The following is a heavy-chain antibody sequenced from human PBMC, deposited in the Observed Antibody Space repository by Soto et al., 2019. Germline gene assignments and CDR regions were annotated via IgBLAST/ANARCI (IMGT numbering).Heavy chain of an antibody. V-gene: IGHV4-31*03. D-gene: IGHD6-6*01. CDR3: ARFEAARPHAFDI. CDR2: IYYSGST. CDR1: GGSISSGGYY. J-gene: IGHJ3*02. Sequence: QVQLQESGPGLVKPSQTLSLTCTVSGGSISSGGYYWSWIRQHPGKGLEWIGYIYYSGSTYYNPSLKGRVTISVDTSKNQFSLKLSSVTAADTAVYYCARFEAARPHAFDIWGQGTMVTVSS.